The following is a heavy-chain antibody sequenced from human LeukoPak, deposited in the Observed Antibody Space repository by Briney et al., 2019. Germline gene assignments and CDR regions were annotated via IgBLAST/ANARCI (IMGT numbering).Heavy chain of an antibody. CDR1: GFTFSSYG. CDR3: AREVVRGVVDY. J-gene: IGHJ4*02. V-gene: IGHV3-53*01. CDR2: IYSGGST. D-gene: IGHD3-10*01. Sequence: GGSLRLSCAASGFTFSSYGMHWVRQAPGKGLEWVSVIYSGGSTYYGDSVKGRFTISRDNSKNTLYLQMKSLRAEDTAVYYCAREVVRGVVDYWGQGTLVTVSS.